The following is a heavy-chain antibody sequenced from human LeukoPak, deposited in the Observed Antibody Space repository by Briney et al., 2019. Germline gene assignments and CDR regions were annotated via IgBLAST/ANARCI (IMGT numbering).Heavy chain of an antibody. V-gene: IGHV3-7*01. D-gene: IGHD1-7*01. CDR1: GLSFSTSW. CDR3: ARRKTGTAASPLYDFDY. CDR2: IKQDGSEK. Sequence: PGGSLRLSCAVSGLSFSTSWMSWVRQAPGKGLEWVANIKQDGSEKYYVDSVKGRFIVSRDNARNSLFLQMNNLRAEDTAVYYCARRKTGTAASPLYDFDYWGQGTLVTVSS. J-gene: IGHJ4*01.